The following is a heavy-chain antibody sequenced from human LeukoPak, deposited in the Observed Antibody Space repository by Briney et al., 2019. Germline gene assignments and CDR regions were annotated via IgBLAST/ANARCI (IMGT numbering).Heavy chain of an antibody. D-gene: IGHD2-8*02. CDR3: ARNFHRYVLNWFDP. J-gene: IGHJ5*02. CDR2: INPNSGGT. CDR1: GYTFTSYD. V-gene: IGHV1-2*02. Sequence: GASVKVSCKASGYTFTSYDINWVRQAPGQGLEWMGWINPNSGGTNYAQKFQGRVTMTRDTSISTAYMELSRLRSDDTAVYYCARNFHRYVLNWFDPWGQGTLVTVSS.